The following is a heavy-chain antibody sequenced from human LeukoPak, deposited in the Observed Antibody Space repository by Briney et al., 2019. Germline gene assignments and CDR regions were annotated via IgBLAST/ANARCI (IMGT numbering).Heavy chain of an antibody. CDR3: TRGSSGRRDN. D-gene: IGHD6-19*01. Sequence: ASVKVSCKASGYTFTSCDINWVRQATGQGLEWMGWMNPSSGNTGYGQSFQGRITMTRDISIGTAYMELSNLTSEDTAIYYCTRGSSGRRDNWGQGTRVTVSA. V-gene: IGHV1-8*01. CDR2: MNPSSGNT. CDR1: GYTFTSCD. J-gene: IGHJ4*02.